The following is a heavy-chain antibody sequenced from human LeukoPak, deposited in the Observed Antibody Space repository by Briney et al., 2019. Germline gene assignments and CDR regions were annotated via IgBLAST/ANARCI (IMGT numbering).Heavy chain of an antibody. V-gene: IGHV4-34*01. CDR1: GGSFSDYY. Sequence: SETLSLTCAVYGGSFSDYYWSWIRQPPGKGLEWIGEINHSGSTNYNPSLKIRVTISADTSKNQSSLRLSSVTAADTAVYYCARVFYSNYAQFDYWGQGTLVTVSS. CDR2: INHSGST. CDR3: ARVFYSNYAQFDY. D-gene: IGHD4-11*01. J-gene: IGHJ4*02.